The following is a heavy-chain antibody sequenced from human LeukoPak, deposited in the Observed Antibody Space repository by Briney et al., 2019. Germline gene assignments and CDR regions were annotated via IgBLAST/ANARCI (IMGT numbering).Heavy chain of an antibody. CDR2: ISSSGNTK. V-gene: IGHV3-11*04. Sequence: GGSQRLSCAASEFTFSDYYMSWIRQAPGKGLEWVSYISSSGNTKYYADSVKGRFTISRDNAKNSLYLQMNSLRAEDTAVYYCAELGITMIGGVWGKGTTVTISS. CDR3: AELGITMIGGV. D-gene: IGHD3-10*02. J-gene: IGHJ6*04. CDR1: EFTFSDYY.